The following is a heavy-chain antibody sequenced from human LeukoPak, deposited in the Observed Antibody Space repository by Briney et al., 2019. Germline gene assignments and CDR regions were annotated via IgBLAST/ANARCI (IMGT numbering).Heavy chain of an antibody. Sequence: GGSLRLSCAASGFTFSSYAMHWVRQAPGKGLEWVAVISYDGSNKYYADSVKGRFTISRGNSKNTLYLQMNSLRAEDTAVYYCASKGYCSGGSCYLLDYWGQGTLVTVSS. CDR2: ISYDGSNK. CDR1: GFTFSSYA. D-gene: IGHD2-15*01. V-gene: IGHV3-30-3*01. CDR3: ASKGYCSGGSCYLLDY. J-gene: IGHJ4*02.